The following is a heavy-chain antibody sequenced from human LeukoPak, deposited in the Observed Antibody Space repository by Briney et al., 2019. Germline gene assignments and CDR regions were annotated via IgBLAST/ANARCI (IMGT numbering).Heavy chain of an antibody. CDR2: IYHSGST. J-gene: IGHJ3*02. Sequence: SGTLSLTCAVSGGSISSSNWWSWVRQPPGKGLEWIGVIYHSGSTNYNPSLKSRVTISVDKSKNQFSLKLSSVTAADTAVYYCARDRGEYYGSGSYYNDDAFDIWGQGTMVTVSS. V-gene: IGHV4-4*02. CDR3: ARDRGEYYGSGSYYNDDAFDI. CDR1: GGSISSSNW. D-gene: IGHD3-10*01.